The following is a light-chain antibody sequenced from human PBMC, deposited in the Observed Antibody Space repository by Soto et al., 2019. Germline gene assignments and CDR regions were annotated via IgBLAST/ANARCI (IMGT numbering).Light chain of an antibody. Sequence: EILMTQSQASLSFSLGDRATLSCRASQRIISNVAWYQQKPGQAPRLLIYGASTRDSGVPARFSGGGSGTEFTLTISSLQPEDFAVYFCQQNKGWPPYTFGQGTKLEIK. V-gene: IGKV3-15*01. CDR2: GAS. CDR1: QRIISN. J-gene: IGKJ2*01. CDR3: QQNKGWPPYT.